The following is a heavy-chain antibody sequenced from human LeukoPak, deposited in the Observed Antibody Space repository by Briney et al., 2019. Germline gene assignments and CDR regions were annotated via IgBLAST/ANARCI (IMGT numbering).Heavy chain of an antibody. V-gene: IGHV4-59*01. CDR3: ASVAGDAFDI. CDR1: GGSISSYY. CDR2: IYYSGST. D-gene: IGHD3-10*01. Sequence: KSSETLSLTCTVSGGSISSYYWSWIRQPPGKGLEWIGYIYYSGSTNYNPSLKSRVTISVDTFKNQFSLKLSSVTAADTAVYYCASVAGDAFDIWGQGTMVTVSS. J-gene: IGHJ3*02.